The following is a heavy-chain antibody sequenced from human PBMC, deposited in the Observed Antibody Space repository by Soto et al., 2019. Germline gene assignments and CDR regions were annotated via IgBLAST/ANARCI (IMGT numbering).Heavy chain of an antibody. CDR1: GGSFSGYS. D-gene: IGHD3-22*01. CDR2: IYYSGST. V-gene: IGHV4-34*01. CDR3: ASLYSSGYYYGYYYGMDV. J-gene: IGHJ6*02. Sequence: SETLSLTCAVYGGSFSGYSWNWIRQPPGRGPEWIGYIYYSGSTYYNPSLKSRVTISVDTSKNQFSLKLSSVTAADTAVYYCASLYSSGYYYGYYYGMDVWGQGTTVTVSS.